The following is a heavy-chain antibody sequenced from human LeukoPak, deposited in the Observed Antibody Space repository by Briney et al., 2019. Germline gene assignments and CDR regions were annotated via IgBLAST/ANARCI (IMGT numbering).Heavy chain of an antibody. Sequence: GGSLRLSCAASGFTFKNYAMNWVRQSPGQGLEWVSTISGDAVTSWYADSVKGRFTVSRDNSKNIVFLQMNNLRAEDTAVYYCGKNRYSGSLSPFDIWGQGTMVTVSS. V-gene: IGHV3-23*01. J-gene: IGHJ3*02. CDR3: GKNRYSGSLSPFDI. D-gene: IGHD1-26*01. CDR2: ISGDAVTS. CDR1: GFTFKNYA.